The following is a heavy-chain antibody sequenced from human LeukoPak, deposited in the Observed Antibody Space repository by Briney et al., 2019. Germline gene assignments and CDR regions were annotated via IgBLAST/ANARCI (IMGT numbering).Heavy chain of an antibody. CDR1: GFTFSSYS. CDR2: IKTDGSEK. CDR3: ATYSSLNRREFQF. J-gene: IGHJ1*01. Sequence: GGSLRLSCAASGFTFSSYSMNWVRQAPGKGLQWVANIKTDGSEKYYVVSVKGRFTISRDNTKNSLYLQMNSLRAEDTAVYYCATYSSLNRREFQFWGQGTLLTVSS. D-gene: IGHD3-22*01. V-gene: IGHV3-7*01.